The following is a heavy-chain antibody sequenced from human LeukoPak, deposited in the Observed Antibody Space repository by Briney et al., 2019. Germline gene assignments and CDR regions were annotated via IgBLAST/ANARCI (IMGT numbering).Heavy chain of an antibody. CDR1: GGSISSSNSY. J-gene: IGHJ5*02. V-gene: IGHV4-39*07. CDR3: ARVVVPGWFDP. D-gene: IGHD2-15*01. Sequence: SETLSLTCTVSGGSISSSNSYWGWLRQSPGKGLEWIANIYYSGRTYYNPSLKSRVTISVDTSKNQFSLKLSSVTAADTAVYYCARVVVPGWFDPWGQGNLVTVSS. CDR2: IYYSGRT.